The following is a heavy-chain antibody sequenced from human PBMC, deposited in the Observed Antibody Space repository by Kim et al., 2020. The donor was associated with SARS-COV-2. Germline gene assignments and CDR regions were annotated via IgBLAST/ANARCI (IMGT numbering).Heavy chain of an antibody. CDR2: IWYDGSNK. CDR3: AKDRGIFQPYYYYGMDV. CDR1: GFTFSSYG. D-gene: IGHD2-15*01. V-gene: IGHV3-33*06. Sequence: GGSLRLSCAASGFTFSSYGMHWVRQAPGKGLEWVAVIWYDGSNKYYADSVKGRFTISRDNSKNTLYLQMNSLRAEDTAVYYCAKDRGIFQPYYYYGMDVWGQGTTVTVSS. J-gene: IGHJ6*02.